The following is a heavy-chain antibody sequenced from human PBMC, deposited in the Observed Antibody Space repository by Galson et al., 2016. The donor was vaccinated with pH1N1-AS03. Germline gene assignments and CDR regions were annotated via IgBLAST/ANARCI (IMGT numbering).Heavy chain of an antibody. CDR2: IIPLSGTT. J-gene: IGHJ4*02. CDR3: ARDRYRDTSTDFYESAY. Sequence: SVKVSCKASGGTFATFAVSWVRQARGQGLEWMGGIIPLSGTTNYAQKFQGRLTITADDSTGTASMELGSLTSDDTAVYYCARDRYRDTSTDFYESAYWGQGTLVTVSS. CDR1: GGTFATFA. V-gene: IGHV1-69*13. D-gene: IGHD2/OR15-2a*01.